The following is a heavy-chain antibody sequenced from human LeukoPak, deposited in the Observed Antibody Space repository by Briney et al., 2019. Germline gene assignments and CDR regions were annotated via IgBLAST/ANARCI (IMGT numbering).Heavy chain of an antibody. Sequence: GGSLRLSCAASGFTFSSYSMNWVRQAPAKGLEWVSSISSSSSYIYYADSVKGRFTISRDNAKNSLYLQMKSLRAEDTAVYYCARDGYSSSWFDYWGQGTLVTVSS. V-gene: IGHV3-21*01. CDR1: GFTFSSYS. CDR3: ARDGYSSSWFDY. D-gene: IGHD6-13*01. CDR2: ISSSSSYI. J-gene: IGHJ4*02.